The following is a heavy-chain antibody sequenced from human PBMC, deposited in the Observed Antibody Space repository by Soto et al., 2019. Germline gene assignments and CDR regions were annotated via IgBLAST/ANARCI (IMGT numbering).Heavy chain of an antibody. V-gene: IGHV1-18*01. J-gene: IGHJ6*02. CDR3: ARGGYYDNSWGKLSHYGLDV. D-gene: IGHD3-16*01. CDR2: ISPYNDYT. CDR1: GYSFIRYG. Sequence: QVQLAQSANEVKKPGASVRVSCKAAGYSFIRYGIAWVRQAPGQGLEWMGWISPYNDYTDYAQKFQGRVSMTADTSTRTVYMNLRGLKSDDTAVYYCARGGYYDNSWGKLSHYGLDVWGQGTSVSVSS.